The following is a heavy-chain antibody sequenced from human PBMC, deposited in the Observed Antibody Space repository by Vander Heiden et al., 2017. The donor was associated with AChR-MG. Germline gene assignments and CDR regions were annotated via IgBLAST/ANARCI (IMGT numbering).Heavy chain of an antibody. CDR3: TRDLVSTTSPDYLIFGY. CDR1: GSLFSAYW. Sequence: EVQLVESGGGLVQPGGSLSFSCNPSGSLFSAYWMSWVRQAPGKGLEWVANIKLDGSEKYYVDSVKGRFTISRDNAKNSLYLQMNSLRPDDTAVYYCTRDLVSTTSPDYLIFGYWGQGTLVTVSS. V-gene: IGHV3-7*01. CDR2: IKLDGSEK. D-gene: IGHD3-3*01. J-gene: IGHJ4*02.